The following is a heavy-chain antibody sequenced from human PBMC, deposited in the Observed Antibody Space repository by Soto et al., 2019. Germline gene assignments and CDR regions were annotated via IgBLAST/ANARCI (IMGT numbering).Heavy chain of an antibody. Sequence: QVQLVESGGGVVQPGTSLRLSCAPSGFTFSSYGMHWVRQAPGKGLEWVAVIWYDGSKQYYADSVKGRFTISRDNSKNTLYQQMNSLRAEDTAVYYCAKDLGVTKYYFDYWGQGTLVTVSS. CDR3: AKDLGVTKYYFDY. D-gene: IGHD3-3*01. J-gene: IGHJ4*02. CDR2: IWYDGSKQ. CDR1: GFTFSSYG. V-gene: IGHV3-33*06.